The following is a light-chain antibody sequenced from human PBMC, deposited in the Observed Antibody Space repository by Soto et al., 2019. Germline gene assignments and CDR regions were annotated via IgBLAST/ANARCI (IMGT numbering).Light chain of an antibody. CDR2: EVS. Sequence: QSVLTQPASVSGTPGQAITSSCTGTSSDVGGYNYVSWYQQHPGKAPKLMIYEVSNRPSGVSDRFSGSKSGNTASLTISELQAEDEADYYCTSYTSSSTPVFGTGTKVTVL. V-gene: IGLV2-14*01. CDR3: TSYTSSSTPV. CDR1: SSDVGGYNY. J-gene: IGLJ1*01.